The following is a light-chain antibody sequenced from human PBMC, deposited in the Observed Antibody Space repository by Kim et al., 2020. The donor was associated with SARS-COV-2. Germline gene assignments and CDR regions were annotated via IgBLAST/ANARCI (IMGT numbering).Light chain of an antibody. V-gene: IGKV3D-15*01. CDR2: HSF. CDR1: QSIGTY. J-gene: IGKJ4*01. CDR3: QQYNDWPLT. Sequence: SPGERATLSCPASQSIGTYLACYQHKPGQAPRLLIYHSFTRATGIPARISGSGSGTEFTLTISSLQSEDFAVYYCQQYNDWPLTFGGGTKVEIK.